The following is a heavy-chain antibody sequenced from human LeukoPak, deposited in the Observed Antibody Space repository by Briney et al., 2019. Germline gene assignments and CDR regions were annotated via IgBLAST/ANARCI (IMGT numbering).Heavy chain of an antibody. J-gene: IGHJ5*02. CDR2: IYHSGST. CDR1: GYSISSGYY. Sequence: SETLSLTCTVSGYSISSGYYWGWIRQPPGKGLEWIGSIYHSGSTYYNPSLKSRVTISVDTSKNQFSLKLSSVTAADTAVYYCARGYSSSPNWFDPWGQGTLVTVSS. CDR3: ARGYSSSPNWFDP. D-gene: IGHD6-13*01. V-gene: IGHV4-38-2*02.